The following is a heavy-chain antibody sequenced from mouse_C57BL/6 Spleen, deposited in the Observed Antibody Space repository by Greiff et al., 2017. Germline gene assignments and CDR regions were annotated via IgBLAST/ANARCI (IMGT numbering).Heavy chain of an antibody. J-gene: IGHJ2*01. D-gene: IGHD2-12*01. CDR3: ASGELYY. V-gene: IGHV1-82*01. Sequence: QVQLKESGPELVKPGASVKISCKASGYAFSSSWMNWVKQRPGKGLEWIGRIYPGDGDTNYNGKFKGKATLTADKSSSTAYMQLSSLTAEDSAVYFCASGELYYWGQGTTLTVSS. CDR2: IYPGDGDT. CDR1: GYAFSSSW.